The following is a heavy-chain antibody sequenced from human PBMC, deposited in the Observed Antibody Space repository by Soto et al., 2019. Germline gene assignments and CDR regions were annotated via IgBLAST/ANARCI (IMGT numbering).Heavy chain of an antibody. V-gene: IGHV3-53*01. D-gene: IGHD2-15*01. Sequence: LRLSCAASGFTVNGKKYITWVRQAPGKGLDWVSALYIADGTFYADSVKGRFTVSIDSSKNTVYLQMNNLSPEDTAVYYCATWLLREHAFDIWGLGTMVTVSS. CDR1: GFTVNGKKY. CDR3: ATWLLREHAFDI. CDR2: LYIADGT. J-gene: IGHJ3*02.